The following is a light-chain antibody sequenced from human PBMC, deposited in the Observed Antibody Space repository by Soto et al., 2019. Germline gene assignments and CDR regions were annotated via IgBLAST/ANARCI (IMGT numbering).Light chain of an antibody. J-gene: IGLJ3*02. CDR1: SSDVGSYNH. CDR2: EGS. CDR3: CSYAGSSTWV. V-gene: IGLV2-23*01. Sequence: QSALTQPASVSGSPGQSNTISCTGTSSDVGSYNHVSWYQQYPGKAPKLMIYEGSKRPSGVSNRFSGSKSGNTASLTISGLQAEDEADYYCCSYAGSSTWVFGGGTKLTVL.